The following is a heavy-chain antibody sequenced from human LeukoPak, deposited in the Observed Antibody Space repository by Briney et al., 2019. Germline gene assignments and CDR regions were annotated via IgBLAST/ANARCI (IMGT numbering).Heavy chain of an antibody. CDR3: ARSNVKSASSWYPLGN. CDR2: ISSSSSYI. Sequence: GGSLRLSCAASGFTFSSYSMNWVRQAPGKGLEWVSSISSSSSYIYYADSVKGRFTISRDNAKNSLYLQMNSLRAEDTAVYYCARSNVKSASSWYPLGNWGQGTLVTVSS. D-gene: IGHD6-13*01. CDR1: GFTFSSYS. J-gene: IGHJ4*02. V-gene: IGHV3-21*01.